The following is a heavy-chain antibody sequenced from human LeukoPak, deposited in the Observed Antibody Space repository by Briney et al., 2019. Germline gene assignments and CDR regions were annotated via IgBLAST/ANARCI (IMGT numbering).Heavy chain of an antibody. CDR1: GGSISSYY. J-gene: IGHJ4*02. Sequence: PSETLSLTCTVSGGSISSYYWSWIRQPPGKGLERIGFSSYCGSTNNNPTLKSRVTISVDTSNNHFSLKLSSVTAADTAVYYCASFPRAGNFDHWGQGTLVTVSS. V-gene: IGHV4-59*01. CDR2: SSYCGST. CDR3: ASFPRAGNFDH. D-gene: IGHD6-19*01.